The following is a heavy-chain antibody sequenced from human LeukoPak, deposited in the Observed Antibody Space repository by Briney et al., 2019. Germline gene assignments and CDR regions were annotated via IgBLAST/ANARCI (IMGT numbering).Heavy chain of an antibody. Sequence: ASVKVSCKASGYTFTSYGISWVRQAPGQGLEWMGWISAYNGNTNYAQKLQGRVTTTTDTSTSTAYMELRSLRSDDTAVYYCAREESPYSSGWLASNWFDPWGQGTLVTVSS. J-gene: IGHJ5*02. CDR1: GYTFTSYG. CDR3: AREESPYSSGWLASNWFDP. D-gene: IGHD6-19*01. V-gene: IGHV1-18*01. CDR2: ISAYNGNT.